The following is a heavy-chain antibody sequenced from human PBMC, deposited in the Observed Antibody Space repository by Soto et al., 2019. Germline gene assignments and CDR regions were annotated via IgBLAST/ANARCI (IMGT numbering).Heavy chain of an antibody. V-gene: IGHV3-73*01. Sequence: PGGSLRLSCAASGFTFSGSSMHWVRQASGKGLEWVGRIRSKANSYATAYAASVKGRFTISRDDSKNTAYLQMNSLKTEDTAVYYCTRGVMVRGVITYYYYYMDVWGKGTTVTVSS. CDR3: TRGVMVRGVITYYYYYMDV. D-gene: IGHD3-10*01. J-gene: IGHJ6*03. CDR2: IRSKANSYAT. CDR1: GFTFSGSS.